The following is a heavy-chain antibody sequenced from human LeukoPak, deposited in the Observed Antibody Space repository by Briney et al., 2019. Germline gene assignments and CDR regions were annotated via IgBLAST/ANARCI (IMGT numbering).Heavy chain of an antibody. CDR2: INPNSGGT. CDR1: GYTFTDYY. J-gene: IGHJ4*02. V-gene: IGHV1-2*02. D-gene: IGHD5-24*01. Sequence: ASVKVSCKASGYTFTDYYLHWVRQAPGQGPERMGWINPNSGGTKYAQKFQGRVTMTRDTSISTAYMELSSLRSDDTAVYYCARRGEGYNFAYWGQGTLVTVSS. CDR3: ARRGEGYNFAY.